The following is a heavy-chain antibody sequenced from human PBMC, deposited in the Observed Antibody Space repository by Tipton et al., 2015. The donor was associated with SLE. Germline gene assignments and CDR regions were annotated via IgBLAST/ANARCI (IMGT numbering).Heavy chain of an antibody. J-gene: IGHJ4*02. D-gene: IGHD2-21*01. CDR3: ARTDSGGDLFVFDS. Sequence: TLSLTCTVSDASISSTSFYWGWVRQPPGKGLEWIGHIYYTGTTNYSPSLKSRLTISVDTSKNQFSLKLTSVTAADTAVYYCARTDSGGDLFVFDSWGQGSLVTVSS. CDR2: IYYTGTT. CDR1: DASISSTSFY. V-gene: IGHV4-61*05.